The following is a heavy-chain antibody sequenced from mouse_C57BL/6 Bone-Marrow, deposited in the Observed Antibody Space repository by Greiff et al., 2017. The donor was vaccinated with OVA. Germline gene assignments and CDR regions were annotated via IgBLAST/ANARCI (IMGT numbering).Heavy chain of an antibody. CDR3: SRQGLWLRRGN. V-gene: IGHV5-6*01. Sequence: EVQRVESGGDLVQPGGSLKLSCAASGFTFSSYGMSWVRQTPDKRLEWVATISSGGSYTYYPDSVKGRFTISRDNAKNTLYLQMSSRKSEDTAMYYYSRQGLWLRRGNWGQGTSVTVSS. J-gene: IGHJ4*01. CDR1: GFTFSSYG. CDR2: ISSGGSYT. D-gene: IGHD2-2*01.